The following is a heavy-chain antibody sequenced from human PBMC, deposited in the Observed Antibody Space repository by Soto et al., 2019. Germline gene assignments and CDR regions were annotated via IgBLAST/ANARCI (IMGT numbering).Heavy chain of an antibody. J-gene: IGHJ6*02. D-gene: IGHD1-26*01. CDR1: GGTFSSYA. CDR3: ATNSRIVGATTGEYYYYGMDV. Sequence: QVQLVQSGAEVKKPGSSVKVSCKASGGTFSSYAISWVRQAPGQGLEWMGGIIPIFGPANYAQKFQGRVTITADKSTSTSNMELSSLRSENTAVYYCATNSRIVGATTGEYYYYGMDVWGQGTTVTVSS. CDR2: IIPIFGPA. V-gene: IGHV1-69*06.